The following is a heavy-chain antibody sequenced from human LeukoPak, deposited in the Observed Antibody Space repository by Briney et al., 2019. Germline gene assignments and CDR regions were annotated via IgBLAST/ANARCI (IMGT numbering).Heavy chain of an antibody. CDR1: GGSISSYY. D-gene: IGHD3-3*01. V-gene: IGHV4-4*07. J-gene: IGHJ4*02. CDR3: ARGPSGPHSNYDFWSGSGGVDY. Sequence: SETLSLTCTVSGGSISSYYWSWIRQPAGKGLEWIGRIYTSGSTNYNPSLKSRVTMSVDTSKNQFSLKLSSVTAADTAVYYCARGPSGPHSNYDFWSGSGGVDYWGQGTLVTVSS. CDR2: IYTSGST.